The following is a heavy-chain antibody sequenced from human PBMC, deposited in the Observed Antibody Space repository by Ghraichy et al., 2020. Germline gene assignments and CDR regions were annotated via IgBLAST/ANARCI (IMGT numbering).Heavy chain of an antibody. Sequence: GGSLRLPCAASGFSFSSFAMSWVRQAPGKGLECVSVISGSGGSTYYADSVKGRFTISRDNSKNTLFLQMNSLRAEDTAVYYCAKDIVVVPAAGIDYWGQGTLVTVSS. D-gene: IGHD2-2*01. J-gene: IGHJ4*02. V-gene: IGHV3-23*01. CDR2: ISGSGGST. CDR1: GFSFSSFA. CDR3: AKDIVVVPAAGIDY.